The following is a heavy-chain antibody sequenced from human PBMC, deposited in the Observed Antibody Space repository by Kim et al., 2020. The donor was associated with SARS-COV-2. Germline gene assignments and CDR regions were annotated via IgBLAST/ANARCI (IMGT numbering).Heavy chain of an antibody. Sequence: GGSLRLSCAASGFTFSSYSMNWVRQAPGKGLEWVSSISSSSSYIYYADSVKGRFTISRDNAKNSLYLQMNSLRAEDTAVYYCARMSSSGGYGYLGYYYYGMDVWGQGTTVTVSS. D-gene: IGHD6-19*01. CDR2: ISSSSSYI. V-gene: IGHV3-21*01. CDR3: ARMSSSGGYGYLGYYYYGMDV. CDR1: GFTFSSYS. J-gene: IGHJ6*02.